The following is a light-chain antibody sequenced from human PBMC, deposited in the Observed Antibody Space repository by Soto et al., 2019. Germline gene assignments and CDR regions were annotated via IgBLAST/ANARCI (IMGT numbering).Light chain of an antibody. V-gene: IGLV2-14*01. J-gene: IGLJ1*01. CDR2: EVT. Sequence: QSVLTQPASVSGSPGQSITISCTGTSSDVGAYDYVSWYQQHPGKAPKLMISEVTNRPSGVSDRFSGSKSGNTASLTIAGLQAEDEADYYCSSYASGSTLVFGTGTKLTVL. CDR3: SSYASGSTLV. CDR1: SSDVGAYDY.